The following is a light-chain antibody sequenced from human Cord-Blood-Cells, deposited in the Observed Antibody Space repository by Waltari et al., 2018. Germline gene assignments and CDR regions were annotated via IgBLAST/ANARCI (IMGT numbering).Light chain of an antibody. J-gene: IGKJ2*01. V-gene: IGKV3-15*01. CDR2: GAS. Sequence: DIVMTPSPATLSVSPGERATLSCRASQSVSSNLAWYQQKPGQAPRLLIYGASTRATGIPARFSGSGSGTEFTLTISSLQSEDFAVYYCQQYNNWPYTFGQGTKLEIK. CDR3: QQYNNWPYT. CDR1: QSVSSN.